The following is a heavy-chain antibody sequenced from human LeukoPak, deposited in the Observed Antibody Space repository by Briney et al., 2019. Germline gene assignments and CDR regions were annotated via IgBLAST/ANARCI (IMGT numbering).Heavy chain of an antibody. Sequence: GRSLRLPCAASGFTFSSYGMHWVRQAPGKGLEWVAVISSDGSNKYYADSVKGRFTISRDNAKNSLYLQMNSLRPEDTALYYCAKGGIHRGYYFYYMDVWGKGTTVTISS. CDR1: GFTFSSYG. D-gene: IGHD2/OR15-2a*01. CDR2: ISSDGSNK. V-gene: IGHV3-30*18. CDR3: AKGGIHRGYYFYYMDV. J-gene: IGHJ6*03.